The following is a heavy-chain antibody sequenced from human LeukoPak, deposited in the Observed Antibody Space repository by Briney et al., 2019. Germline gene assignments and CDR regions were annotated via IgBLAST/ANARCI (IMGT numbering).Heavy chain of an antibody. Sequence: GGSLGLSCAASGFTVSSNYMSWVRQAPGKGLEWVSVIYSGGSTYYADSVKGRFTISRDNSKNTLYLQMNSLRAEDTAVYYCARIVVVTHNWFDPWGQGTLVTVSS. CDR1: GFTVSSNY. V-gene: IGHV3-66*01. CDR2: IYSGGST. J-gene: IGHJ5*02. D-gene: IGHD2-21*02. CDR3: ARIVVVTHNWFDP.